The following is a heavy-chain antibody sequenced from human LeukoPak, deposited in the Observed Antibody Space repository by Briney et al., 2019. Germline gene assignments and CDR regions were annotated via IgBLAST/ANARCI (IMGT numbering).Heavy chain of an antibody. V-gene: IGHV3-21*04. D-gene: IGHD5-24*01. CDR1: GFALKSYS. J-gene: IGHJ4*02. CDR2: ISSTSAYI. Sequence: GGSLRLSCAGSGFALKSYSLSWVRQAPGKGLEWVSSISSTSAYIYYADSVKGRFTISRDNSQNTLYLQMNSLRAEDTAVYYCAKDWAGSDKRYYFDYWGQGTLVTVSS. CDR3: AKDWAGSDKRYYFDY.